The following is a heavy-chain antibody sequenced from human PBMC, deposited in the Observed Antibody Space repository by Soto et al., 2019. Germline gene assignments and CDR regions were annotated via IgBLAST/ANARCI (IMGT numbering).Heavy chain of an antibody. D-gene: IGHD3-9*01. CDR3: AKDQSLTGYYSFDY. J-gene: IGHJ4*02. Sequence: HPGGSLRLSCAASGFTFSSYAMSWVRQAPGKGLEWVSAISGSGGSTYYADSVKGRFTISRDNSKNTLYLQMNSLRAEDTAVYYCAKDQSLTGYYSFDYWGQGTLVTVSS. CDR1: GFTFSSYA. CDR2: ISGSGGST. V-gene: IGHV3-23*01.